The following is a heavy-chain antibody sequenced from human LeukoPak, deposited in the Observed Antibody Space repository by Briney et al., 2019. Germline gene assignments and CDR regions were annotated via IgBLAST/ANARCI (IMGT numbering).Heavy chain of an antibody. J-gene: IGHJ4*02. CDR3: ARDIEAAGLFLDY. CDR1: GFTFSSYS. Sequence: GGSLRLSCAVSGFTFSSYSMNWVRQAPGKGLEWVSSITSSSSYIYYADSVKGRFTISRDNAKNSLYLQMNSLRAEDTAVYYCARDIEAAGLFLDYWGQGTLVTVSS. D-gene: IGHD6-13*01. CDR2: ITSSSSYI. V-gene: IGHV3-21*01.